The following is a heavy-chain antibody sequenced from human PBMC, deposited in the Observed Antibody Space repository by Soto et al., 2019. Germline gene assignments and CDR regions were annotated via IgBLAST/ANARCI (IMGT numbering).Heavy chain of an antibody. Sequence: QVQLVQSGAEVKKPGASVKVSCKASGYTFTSYGISWVRQAPGKGLEWMGWISAYNGNTNYAQKLQGRVTMTTDTASSTAYMELSILRPDATAVYYSGIEYYYGSGPWYLGQGTLVTFSS. D-gene: IGHD3-10*01. CDR1: GYTFTSYG. J-gene: IGHJ4*02. CDR2: ISAYNGNT. CDR3: GIEYYYGSGPWY. V-gene: IGHV1-18*01.